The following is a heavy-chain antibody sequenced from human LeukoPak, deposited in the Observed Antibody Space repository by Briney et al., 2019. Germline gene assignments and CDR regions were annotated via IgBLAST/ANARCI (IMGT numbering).Heavy chain of an antibody. Sequence: GASVKVSCKASGYTSTSYYMHWVRQAPGQGLEWMGIINPSGGSTSYAQKFQGRVTMTRDTSTSTVYMELSSLRSEDTAVYYCAREGRVGALGYWGQGTLVTVSS. J-gene: IGHJ4*02. CDR3: AREGRVGALGY. CDR2: INPSGGST. CDR1: GYTSTSYY. V-gene: IGHV1-46*01. D-gene: IGHD1-26*01.